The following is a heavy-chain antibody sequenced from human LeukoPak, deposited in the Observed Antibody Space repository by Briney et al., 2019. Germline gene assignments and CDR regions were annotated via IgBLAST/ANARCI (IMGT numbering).Heavy chain of an antibody. V-gene: IGHV3-23*01. Sequence: GGSLRLSCAASGFTFSSYAMSWVRQAPGKGLEWVSAISGSGGSTYYADSVKGRFTISRDNAKNSLYLQMSSLRVDDSAVYYCARTARLLGPWGQGTLVTVSS. CDR3: ARTARLLGP. J-gene: IGHJ5*02. CDR2: ISGSGGST. D-gene: IGHD2-21*01. CDR1: GFTFSSYA.